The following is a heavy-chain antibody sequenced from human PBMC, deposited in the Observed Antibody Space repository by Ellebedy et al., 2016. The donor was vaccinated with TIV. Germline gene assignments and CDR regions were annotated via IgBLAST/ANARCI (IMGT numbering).Heavy chain of an antibody. Sequence: GGSLRLSRAASGFTFSGHAMSWVRQTPGKGLEWVSGIIAGGDSTHYVDSVKGRFTISRDNSKKTLYLQMNSLRAEDTAVYYCVKLDSSGFYYGRFDYWGQGTLVTVSS. D-gene: IGHD3-22*01. CDR3: VKLDSSGFYYGRFDY. CDR2: IIAGGDST. CDR1: GFTFSGHA. J-gene: IGHJ4*02. V-gene: IGHV3-23*01.